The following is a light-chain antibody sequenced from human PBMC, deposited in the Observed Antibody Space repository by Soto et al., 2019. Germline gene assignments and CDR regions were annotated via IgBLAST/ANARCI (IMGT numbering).Light chain of an antibody. J-gene: IGKJ5*01. CDR3: LQHNSYPFT. CDR2: DAS. Sequence: DIQMTQSPSTLSASVGDRVTITCRASQRISGWLAWYQQKPGKAPKLLMYDASSLQSGVPSRFSGSGSGTEFTLTISSLQPEDFATYYCLQHNSYPFTFGQGTRLEIK. V-gene: IGKV1-5*01. CDR1: QRISGW.